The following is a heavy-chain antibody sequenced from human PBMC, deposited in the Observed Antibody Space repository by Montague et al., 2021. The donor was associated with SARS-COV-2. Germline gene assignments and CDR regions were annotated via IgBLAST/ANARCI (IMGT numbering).Heavy chain of an antibody. D-gene: IGHD2-2*01. CDR3: ARLGVYCGSPKCYAPRAY. Sequence: SLRLSCAASGFTFSSHAMHWVRQAPGKGLEWVAVISYDGREIYYADSVRGRFNVSRDNSKSTLYLQLGSLRPEDTAYYYCARLGVYCGSPKCYAPRAYWGQGTMVTVSS. CDR2: ISYDGREI. CDR1: GFTFSSHA. V-gene: IGHV3-30*04. J-gene: IGHJ4*02.